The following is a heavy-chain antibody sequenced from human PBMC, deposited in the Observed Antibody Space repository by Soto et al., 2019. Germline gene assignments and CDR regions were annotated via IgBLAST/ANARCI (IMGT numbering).Heavy chain of an antibody. Sequence: EVQLVESGGGLVQPGGSLRLSCAASGFTLSNYWMHWARQAPGKGLVWVSRISSDGSSTNYPDSVKGRFTISRDNAKNTLHLQMNSLRAEDTAVYYCARVPYCSSSSCYSYFASWGQGTLVTVSS. CDR1: GFTLSNYW. D-gene: IGHD2-2*01. CDR2: ISSDGSST. J-gene: IGHJ4*02. CDR3: ARVPYCSSSSCYSYFAS. V-gene: IGHV3-74*01.